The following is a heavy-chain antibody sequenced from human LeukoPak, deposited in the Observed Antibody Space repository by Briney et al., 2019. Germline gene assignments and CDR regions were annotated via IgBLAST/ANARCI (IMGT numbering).Heavy chain of an antibody. CDR2: ISWNSGSI. CDR3: AELGITMIGGV. D-gene: IGHD3-10*02. Sequence: PGGSLRLSCAASGFTFDDYAMHWVRHAPGKGLEWVSGISWNSGSIGYADSVKGRFTISRDNAKNSLYLQMSSLRAEDTAVYYCAELGITMIGGVWGKGTMVTISS. CDR1: GFTFDDYA. V-gene: IGHV3-9*01. J-gene: IGHJ6*04.